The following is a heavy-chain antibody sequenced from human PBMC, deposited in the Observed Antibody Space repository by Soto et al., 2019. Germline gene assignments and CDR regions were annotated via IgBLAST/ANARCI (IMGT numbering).Heavy chain of an antibody. CDR1: GFVFSTYS. D-gene: IGHD2-15*01. J-gene: IGHJ4*02. CDR3: ARPAGRVDYFDY. CDR2: ISSSSSTI. V-gene: IGHV3-48*02. Sequence: EVQLVESEGGLVQPGGSLRLSCAASGFVFSTYSMNWVRQAPGKGLEWVSYISSSSSTIYYADSVQGLFTISRDNAKNSLYLQVNSLRDEDTAVYYCARPAGRVDYFDYWGQGTLVTVSS.